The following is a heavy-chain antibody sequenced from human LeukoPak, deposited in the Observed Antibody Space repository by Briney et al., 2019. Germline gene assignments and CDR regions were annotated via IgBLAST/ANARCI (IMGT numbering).Heavy chain of an antibody. CDR1: GFTFSSYG. J-gene: IGHJ3*02. D-gene: IGHD4-17*01. CDR3: ARVGDYSAFDI. Sequence: PGGSLRLSCAASGFTFSSYGMHWVRQAPGKGLEWVAFIRYDGSKKYYADSVKGRFTISRDNSKNTLYIQMNSLRAEDTAVYYCARVGDYSAFDIWGQGTMVTVSS. CDR2: IRYDGSKK. V-gene: IGHV3-30*02.